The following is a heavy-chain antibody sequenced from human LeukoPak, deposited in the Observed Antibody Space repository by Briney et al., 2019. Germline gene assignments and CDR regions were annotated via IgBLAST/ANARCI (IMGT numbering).Heavy chain of an antibody. CDR3: ARDGVAGTYYFDY. V-gene: IGHV1-46*01. D-gene: IGHD6-19*01. Sequence: ASVTVSCTASGYTITNYYMRWVRQAPGQGLELMGIINPSGGSTSYPQKFQGRVTMTRDTSTSTVYMELSSLRSEDTAVYFCARDGVAGTYYFDYWGQGTLVTVSS. CDR1: GYTITNYY. J-gene: IGHJ4*02. CDR2: INPSGGST.